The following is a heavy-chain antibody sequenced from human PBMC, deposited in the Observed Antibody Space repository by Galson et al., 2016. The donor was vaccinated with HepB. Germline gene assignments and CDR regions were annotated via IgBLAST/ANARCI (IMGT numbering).Heavy chain of an antibody. Sequence: TLSLTCAVSGGSVSSGGFSWSWIRQPPGKGLEWIGYIYYSGSTYYNPSLKSRVTISIDRSKNQFSLKLSSVTAADTAVYFCARAWGSRLTSSNWYFDLWGRGTLVSVSS. CDR2: IYYSGST. V-gene: IGHV4-30-2*01. CDR3: ARAWGSRLTSSNWYFDL. D-gene: IGHD3-16*01. J-gene: IGHJ2*01. CDR1: GGSVSSGGFS.